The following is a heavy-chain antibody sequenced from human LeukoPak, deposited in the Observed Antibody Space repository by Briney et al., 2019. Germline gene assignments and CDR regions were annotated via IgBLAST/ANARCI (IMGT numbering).Heavy chain of an antibody. CDR1: GFTFSKYA. D-gene: IGHD3-10*01. CDR2: ISNTGRDT. J-gene: IGHJ6*02. CDR3: AKVQYSDYGSGRPPFMDV. V-gene: IGHV3-23*01. Sequence: GGSLRLSCAASGFTFSKYAMSGVRQAPGKGLEWVSTISNTGRDTYYADSVKGRFTISRDNYENTLYLQMNNLKAEDTAIHYCAKVQYSDYGSGRPPFMDVWGQGTTVAVSS.